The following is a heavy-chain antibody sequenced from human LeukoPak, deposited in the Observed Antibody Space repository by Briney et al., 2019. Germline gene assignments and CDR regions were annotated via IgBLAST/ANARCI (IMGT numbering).Heavy chain of an antibody. V-gene: IGHV1-2*02. CDR2: INPNSGGT. CDR3: ARRVDIVATIHNWFDP. J-gene: IGHJ5*02. D-gene: IGHD5-12*01. Sequence: ASVKVSCKASGYTFTGYYMHWVRQAPGQGLEWMGWINPNSGGTNYAQKFQGRVTMTRDTSISTAYMELSRLRSDDTAVYYCARRVDIVATIHNWFDPWGQGTLVTVSS. CDR1: GYTFTGYY.